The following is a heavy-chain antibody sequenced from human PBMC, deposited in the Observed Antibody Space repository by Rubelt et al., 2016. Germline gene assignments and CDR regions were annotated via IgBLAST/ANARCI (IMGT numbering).Heavy chain of an antibody. CDR3: ARFSSSGWYEDY. J-gene: IGHJ4*02. Sequence: QVQLQQWGAGLLKPSETLSLTCAVYGGSFSGYYWSWIRQPPGKGLEWIGEINHSGSTNYNPSLKSRVTISVDTSKNQFSLKLSSVTAADTAVYYCARFSSSGWYEDYWGQGTLVTVSS. CDR1: GGSFSGYY. V-gene: IGHV4-34*01. CDR2: INHSGST. D-gene: IGHD6-19*01.